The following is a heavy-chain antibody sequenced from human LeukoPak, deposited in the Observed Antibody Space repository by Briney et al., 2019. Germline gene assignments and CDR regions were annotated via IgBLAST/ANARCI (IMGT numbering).Heavy chain of an antibody. J-gene: IGHJ4*02. CDR3: ARGPVLLWFGEAPWTY. CDR2: TNPNSGNT. CDR1: GYTFTSYD. D-gene: IGHD3-10*01. Sequence: ASVKVSCKASGYTFTSYDINWVRQATGQGLEWMGWTNPNSGNTGYAQKFQGRVTMTRNTSISTAYMELSSLRSEDTAVYYCARGPVLLWFGEAPWTYWGQGTLVTVSS. V-gene: IGHV1-8*01.